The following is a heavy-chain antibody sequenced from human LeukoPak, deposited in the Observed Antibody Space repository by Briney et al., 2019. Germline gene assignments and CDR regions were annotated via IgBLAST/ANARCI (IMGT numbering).Heavy chain of an antibody. V-gene: IGHV1-8*01. D-gene: IGHD3-3*01. Sequence: ASVKVSCKASGYTFTSYDINWVRQATGQGLERMGWMNPNSGNTGYAQKFQGRVTMTRNASISTAYMELSSLRSEDTAVYYCARGVTFRGYYDFWSGYYPFDPWGQGTLVTVPS. CDR3: ARGVTFRGYYDFWSGYYPFDP. CDR1: GYTFTSYD. J-gene: IGHJ5*02. CDR2: MNPNSGNT.